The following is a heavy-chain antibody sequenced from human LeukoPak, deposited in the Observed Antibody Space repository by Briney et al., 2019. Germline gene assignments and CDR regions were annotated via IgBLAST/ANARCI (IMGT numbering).Heavy chain of an antibody. CDR2: ISGSGGST. D-gene: IGHD1-26*01. CDR3: ARADSGNYLFDY. CDR1: GFTFSSYA. Sequence: PGASLRLSCAASGFTFSSYAMSWVRQAPGKGLEWVSAISGSGGSTYYADSVKGRFTISRDNSKNTLYLQMNSLRAEDTAVYYCARADSGNYLFDYWGQGTLVTVSS. J-gene: IGHJ4*02. V-gene: IGHV3-23*01.